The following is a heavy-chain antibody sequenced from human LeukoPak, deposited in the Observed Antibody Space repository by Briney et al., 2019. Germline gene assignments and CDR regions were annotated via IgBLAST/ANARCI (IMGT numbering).Heavy chain of an antibody. V-gene: IGHV4-59*08. Sequence: SETLSLTCTVSGGSISSHYWSWIRQSPGRGLEWIGFTFYTGSTNSNPSLKSRVTMSADPSKNQVSLRLISVTAADTAIYYCARHRDSLGFHNWFDPWGRGTLVSVSS. CDR1: GGSISSHY. CDR2: TFYTGST. J-gene: IGHJ5*02. D-gene: IGHD3-16*01. CDR3: ARHRDSLGFHNWFDP.